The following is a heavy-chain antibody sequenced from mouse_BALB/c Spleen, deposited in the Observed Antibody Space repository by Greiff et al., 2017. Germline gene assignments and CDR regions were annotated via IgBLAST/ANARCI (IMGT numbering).Heavy chain of an antibody. CDR1: GYTFTSYW. Sequence: VQLQQSGTVLARPGASVKMSCKASGYTFTSYWMHWVKQRPGQGLEWIGAIYPGNSDTSYNQKFKGKAKLTAVTSTSTAYMELSSLTNEDSAVYYCTREEVRPWFAYWGQGTLVTVSA. J-gene: IGHJ3*01. D-gene: IGHD2-14*01. CDR3: TREEVRPWFAY. V-gene: IGHV1-5*01. CDR2: IYPGNSDT.